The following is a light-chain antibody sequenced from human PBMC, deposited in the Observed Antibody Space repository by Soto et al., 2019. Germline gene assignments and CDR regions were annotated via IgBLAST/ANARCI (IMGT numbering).Light chain of an antibody. CDR3: QQYLDWPRT. CDR2: DVS. J-gene: IGKJ1*01. V-gene: IGKV1-5*01. Sequence: DIQMTQSPSTVSAYVGDSVTITCRASQSITTWLAWYQQRPGKAPKLLIYDVSSLQSGVPSRFSGSGSGTEFTLTISSLQPDDFATYYCQQYLDWPRTFGQGTKVEIK. CDR1: QSITTW.